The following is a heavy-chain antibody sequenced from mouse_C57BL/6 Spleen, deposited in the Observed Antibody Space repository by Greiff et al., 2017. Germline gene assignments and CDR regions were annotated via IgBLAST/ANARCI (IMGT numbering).Heavy chain of an antibody. J-gene: IGHJ4*01. D-gene: IGHD4-1*01. CDR1: GYTFTSYD. Sequence: LQESGPELVKPGASVKLSCKASGYTFTSYDINWVKQRPGQGLEWIGWIYPRAGSTKYNEKFKGKATLTVDTSSSTAYMELHSLTSEDSAVYFCARWESYYAMDYWGQGTSVTVSS. CDR2: IYPRAGST. CDR3: ARWESYYAMDY. V-gene: IGHV1-85*01.